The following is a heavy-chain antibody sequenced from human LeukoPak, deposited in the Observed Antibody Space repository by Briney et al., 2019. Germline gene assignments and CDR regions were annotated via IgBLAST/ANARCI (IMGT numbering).Heavy chain of an antibody. J-gene: IGHJ4*02. D-gene: IGHD3-22*01. CDR2: ISGSGGST. Sequence: PGGSLRLSCAASGFTFSSYAVSWVRQAPGKGLEWVSAISGSGGSTYYADSVKGRFTISRDNSKNTLYLQMNSLRAEDTAVYYCAKGPITYYYDSSGYYSGFDYWGQGTLVTVSS. CDR3: AKGPITYYYDSSGYYSGFDY. CDR1: GFTFSSYA. V-gene: IGHV3-23*01.